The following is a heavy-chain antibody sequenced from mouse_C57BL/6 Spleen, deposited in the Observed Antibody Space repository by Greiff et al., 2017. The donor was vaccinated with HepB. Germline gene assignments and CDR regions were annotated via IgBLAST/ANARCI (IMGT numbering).Heavy chain of an antibody. V-gene: IGHV1-26*01. CDR3: ARNDGYYEGDAMDY. CDR2: INPNNGGT. Sequence: EVQLQQSGPELVKPGASVKISCKASGYTFTDYYMNWVKQSHGKSLEWIGDINPNNGGTSYNQKFKGKATFTVDKSSSTAYMELRSLTSEDSAVYYCARNDGYYEGDAMDYWGQGTSVTVSS. CDR1: GYTFTDYY. J-gene: IGHJ4*01. D-gene: IGHD2-3*01.